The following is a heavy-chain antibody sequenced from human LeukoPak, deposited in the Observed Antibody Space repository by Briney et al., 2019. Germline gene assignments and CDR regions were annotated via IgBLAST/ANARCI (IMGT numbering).Heavy chain of an antibody. Sequence: GGSLRLSCTASGFTFGDYAMSWFRQAPGKGLEWVSAISGSGGSTYYADSVKGRFTISRDNSKNTLYLQMNSLRAEDTAVYYCANQLNILPFDYWGQGTLVTVSS. J-gene: IGHJ4*02. V-gene: IGHV3-23*01. CDR3: ANQLNILPFDY. CDR2: ISGSGGST. D-gene: IGHD2-21*01. CDR1: GFTFGDYA.